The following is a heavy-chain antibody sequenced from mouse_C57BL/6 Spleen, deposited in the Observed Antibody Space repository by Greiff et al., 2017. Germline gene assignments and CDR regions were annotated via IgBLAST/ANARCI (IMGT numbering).Heavy chain of an antibody. CDR3: ARRTAYAIDD. CDR1: GYTFTSYW. V-gene: IGHV1-52*01. J-gene: IGHJ4*01. CDR2: IDPSDSET. Sequence: QVQLQQPGAELVRPGSSVKLSCKASGYTFTSYWMHWVKQRPIQGLEWIGNIDPSDSETHYNQKFKDKATLTVDKSSSTAYMQLSSLPSEDSAGEYCARRTAYAIDDWGQGTTVTVAS.